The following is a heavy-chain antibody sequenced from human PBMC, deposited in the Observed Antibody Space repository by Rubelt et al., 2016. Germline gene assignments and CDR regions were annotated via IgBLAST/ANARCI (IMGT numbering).Heavy chain of an antibody. CDR1: GFTFSSYA. V-gene: IGHV3-30*04. CDR2: ISYDGSNK. CDR3: ARLTYYYDSSGYYGARFFDY. Sequence: SGFTFSSYAMHWVRQAPGKGLEWVAVISYDGSNKYYADSVKGRFTISRDNSKNTLYLQMNSLRAEDTAVYYCARLTYYYDSSGYYGARFFDYWGQGTLVTVSS. J-gene: IGHJ4*02. D-gene: IGHD3-22*01.